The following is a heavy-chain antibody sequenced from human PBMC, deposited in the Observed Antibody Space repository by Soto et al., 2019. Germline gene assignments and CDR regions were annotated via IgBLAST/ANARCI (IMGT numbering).Heavy chain of an antibody. CDR3: ARDRRDSSGYYYGYYFDY. Sequence: QVQLQESSPGLVKPSQTLSLICTVSGGSISSGGYYWSWIRQHPGEGLEWIGYIYNSESTYYNPSLKSRVTISVDTSKNQFSLKLSSVTAADTAVYYCARDRRDSSGYYYGYYFDYWGQGTLVTVSS. D-gene: IGHD3-22*01. V-gene: IGHV4-31*03. J-gene: IGHJ4*02. CDR2: IYNSEST. CDR1: GGSISSGGYY.